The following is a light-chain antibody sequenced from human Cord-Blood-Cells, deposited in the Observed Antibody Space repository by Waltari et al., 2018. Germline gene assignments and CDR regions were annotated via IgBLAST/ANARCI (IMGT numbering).Light chain of an antibody. J-gene: IGLJ2*01. CDR1: SSDVGGYNY. CDR3: SSYTSSSTLEVV. CDR2: EVS. Sequence: QSALTQPASVSGSPGQSTTISCTGTSSDVGGYNYVSWYQQHPGKAPKLMIYEVSNRPSGVSNRFSGSKSGNTASLTISGRQAEDEADYYCSSYTSSSTLEVVFGGGTKLSVL. V-gene: IGLV2-14*01.